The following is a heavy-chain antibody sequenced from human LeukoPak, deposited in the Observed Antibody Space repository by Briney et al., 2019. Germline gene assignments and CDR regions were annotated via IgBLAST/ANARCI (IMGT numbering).Heavy chain of an antibody. Sequence: GASVTVSCKGSGYTFSNYGVSWVRQAPGQGLEWMGWISPYNGHTDYAQSFQDRVILTTDTSTRTAYMELRSLRFDDTAVYYCARDRYSGYDSTFYWGQGTLVTVSS. CDR3: ARDRYSGYDSTFY. J-gene: IGHJ4*02. V-gene: IGHV1-18*01. D-gene: IGHD5-12*01. CDR1: GYTFSNYG. CDR2: ISPYNGHT.